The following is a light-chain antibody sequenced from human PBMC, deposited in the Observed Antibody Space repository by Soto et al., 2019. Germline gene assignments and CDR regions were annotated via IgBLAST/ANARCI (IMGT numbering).Light chain of an antibody. V-gene: IGKV3-20*01. Sequence: EIVLTQSPGTLSLSPGDIATLSLSASQTVSNNYLAWCQQKPGQAPRVIMYGASRRATGIPDRFSGGGSGTDFTLTISRLEPEDFAVYFCQQYAGPPTTFGQGTRLEIK. J-gene: IGKJ5*01. CDR3: QQYAGPPTT. CDR1: QTVSNNY. CDR2: GAS.